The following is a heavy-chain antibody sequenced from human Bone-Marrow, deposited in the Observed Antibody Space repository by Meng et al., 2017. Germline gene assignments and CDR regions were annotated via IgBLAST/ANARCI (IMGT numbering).Heavy chain of an antibody. D-gene: IGHD2-15*01. Sequence: GESLKISCAASGFTFSSYWMSWVRQAPGKGLEWVANIKQDGSEKYYVDSVKGRFTISRDNAKNSLYLQMNSLRAEDTAVYYCARDFDCSGGYRKGVDYWGQGTLVTVSS. CDR3: ARDFDCSGGYRKGVDY. CDR2: IKQDGSEK. V-gene: IGHV3-7*01. CDR1: GFTFSSYW. J-gene: IGHJ4*02.